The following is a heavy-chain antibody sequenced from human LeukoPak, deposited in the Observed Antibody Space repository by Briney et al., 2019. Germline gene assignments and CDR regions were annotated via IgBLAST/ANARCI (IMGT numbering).Heavy chain of an antibody. CDR1: GFSLTTYD. Sequence: GGCLTISCAASGFSLTTYDMHWVRQAPGKGLEWVAVISYHGSNTYHADSVRGRFTISRDNSKNMLYLRLTSLSVDDTAVYYCAKATWLHGLDVWGQGTTVTVSS. CDR3: AKATWLHGLDV. CDR2: ISYHGSNT. V-gene: IGHV3-30*18. D-gene: IGHD5-12*01. J-gene: IGHJ6*02.